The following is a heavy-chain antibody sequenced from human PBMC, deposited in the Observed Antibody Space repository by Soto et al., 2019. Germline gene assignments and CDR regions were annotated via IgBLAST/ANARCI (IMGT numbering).Heavy chain of an antibody. J-gene: IGHJ5*02. Sequence: QVQLQESGPGLVKPSETLSLTCTVSGGSISSYYWSWIRQPPGQGLEWMGYIYYSGSTNYNPSLKRRVTISVDTSQNQFSLKLSSVTAADTAVYYCARGLERGYSGYDYGWFGPWGQGTLVTVSS. CDR1: GGSISSYY. CDR3: ARGLERGYSGYDYGWFGP. V-gene: IGHV4-59*01. CDR2: IYYSGST. D-gene: IGHD5-12*01.